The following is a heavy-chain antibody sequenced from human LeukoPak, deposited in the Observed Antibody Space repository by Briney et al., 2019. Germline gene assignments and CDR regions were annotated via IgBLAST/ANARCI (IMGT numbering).Heavy chain of an antibody. CDR1: GFTFSNYN. Sequence: GGSLRLSCAASGFTFSNYNMAWVRQAPGKGLEWVSAIGGSDGGTHYADSVKGRFTISRDNSKNTLYLQMNSLRAEDTAVYYCARERGYFDYWGQGTLVTVSS. CDR2: IGGSDGGT. J-gene: IGHJ4*02. CDR3: ARERGYFDY. V-gene: IGHV3-23*01. D-gene: IGHD3-10*01.